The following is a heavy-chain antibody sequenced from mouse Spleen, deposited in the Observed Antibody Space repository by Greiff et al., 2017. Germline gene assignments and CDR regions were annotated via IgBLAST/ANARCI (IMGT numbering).Heavy chain of an antibody. CDR1: GYTFTSYW. Sequence: QVQLQQPGAELVRPGSSVKLSCKASGYTFTSYWMDWVKQRPGQGLEWIGNIYPSDSETHYNQKFKDKATLTVDKSSSTAYMQLSSLTSEDSAVYYCARGGGNYRWYFDVWGAGTTVTVSS. CDR2: IYPSDSET. D-gene: IGHD1-1*02. CDR3: ARGGGNYRWYFDV. V-gene: IGHV1-61*01. J-gene: IGHJ1*01.